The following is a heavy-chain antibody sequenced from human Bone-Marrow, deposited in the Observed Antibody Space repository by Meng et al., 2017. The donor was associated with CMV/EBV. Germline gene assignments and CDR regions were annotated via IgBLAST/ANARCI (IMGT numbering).Heavy chain of an antibody. CDR2: ISYDGSNK. V-gene: IGHV3-30-3*01. Sequence: GESLKISCAASGFTFSDYYMSWIRQAPGKGLEWVAVISYDGSNKYYADSVKGRFTISRDNSKNTLYLQMNSLRAEDTAVYYCARAVRQPGDYYYGMDVWGQGTTVTVSS. CDR3: ARAVRQPGDYYYGMDV. J-gene: IGHJ6*02. CDR1: GFTFSDYY. D-gene: IGHD7-27*01.